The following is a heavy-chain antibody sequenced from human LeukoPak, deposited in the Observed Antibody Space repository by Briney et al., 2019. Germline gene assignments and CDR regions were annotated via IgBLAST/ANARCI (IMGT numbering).Heavy chain of an antibody. CDR2: VSDGGGST. CDR1: GFTFSSYA. Sequence: PGGSLRLSCAASGFTFSSYAMSWVRQAPGKGLEWVSAVSDGGGSTYYADSVKGRFTISRDNSKNTLYLQMNSLRAEDTAIYYCAKDPLYCSGGSCYFPFDYWGQGTLVTVSS. J-gene: IGHJ4*02. D-gene: IGHD2-15*01. V-gene: IGHV3-23*01. CDR3: AKDPLYCSGGSCYFPFDY.